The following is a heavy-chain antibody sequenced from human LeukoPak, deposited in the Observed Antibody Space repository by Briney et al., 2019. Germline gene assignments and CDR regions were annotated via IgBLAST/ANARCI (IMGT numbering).Heavy chain of an antibody. D-gene: IGHD4-11*01. V-gene: IGHV3-23*01. Sequence: GGSLRLSCAASGFTVSTYAMSWVRQAPGKGLEWVSAISGSGGSTYYADSVKGRFTISRDNSKNTLYLQMNSLRAEDTAVYYCAKDIDYSNYIHFDYWGQGTLVTVSS. CDR3: AKDIDYSNYIHFDY. CDR2: ISGSGGST. CDR1: GFTVSTYA. J-gene: IGHJ4*02.